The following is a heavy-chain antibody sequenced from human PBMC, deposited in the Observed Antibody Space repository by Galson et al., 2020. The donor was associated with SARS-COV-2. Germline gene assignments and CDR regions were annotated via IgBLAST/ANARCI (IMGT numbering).Heavy chain of an antibody. CDR2: NNPNSGGT. V-gene: IGHV1-2*02. CDR3: AREPNRIIKDYYDILTGPNTASDY. Sequence: GESLKISCKASGYTFTGYYMHWVRQAPGQGLEWMGWNNPNSGGTNYAKKFQGRVTMTRDTSISTAYMELSRLRSDDTAVYYCAREPNRIIKDYYDILTGPNTASDYWGQGTLVTVSS. D-gene: IGHD3-9*01. CDR1: GYTFTGYY. J-gene: IGHJ4*02.